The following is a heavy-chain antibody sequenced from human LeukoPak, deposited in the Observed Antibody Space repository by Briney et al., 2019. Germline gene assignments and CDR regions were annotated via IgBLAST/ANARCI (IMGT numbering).Heavy chain of an antibody. J-gene: IGHJ4*02. V-gene: IGHV3-72*01. Sequence: TGGSLRLSCAASGFTFSDYYMDWVRRTPGKGLEWIGRSKNKADSYTTHYAASVKGRFTISRDDSKNSLYLQMNSLKTEDTAVYYCARDNVGSYDYWGQGTLVTVSP. CDR2: SKNKADSYTT. CDR3: ARDNVGSYDY. D-gene: IGHD1-26*01. CDR1: GFTFSDYY.